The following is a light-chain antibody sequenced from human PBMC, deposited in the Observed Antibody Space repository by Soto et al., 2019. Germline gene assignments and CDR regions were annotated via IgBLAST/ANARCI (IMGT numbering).Light chain of an antibody. CDR2: ANS. CDR1: SSNIGAGYD. V-gene: IGLV1-40*01. Sequence: QSVLTQSPSVSGAPGQRVTISCTGSSSNIGAGYDVHWYQQLPGTAPKLLIYANSNRPSGVPGRFSGSKSGTSASLAIAGLQAEDEADYYCQSYDSSLSGYVFGTGTKVTVL. J-gene: IGLJ1*01. CDR3: QSYDSSLSGYV.